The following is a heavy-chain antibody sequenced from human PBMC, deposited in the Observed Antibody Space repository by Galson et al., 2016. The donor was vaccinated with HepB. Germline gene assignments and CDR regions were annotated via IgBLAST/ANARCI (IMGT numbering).Heavy chain of an antibody. Sequence: PALVKPTQTLTLTCTFSGFSLSSNGMSVSWIRQPPGKALEWLALIDWTDINYYNISLTTRLTISKATSTNQVVLTMTNVDPADTATYYCTRSMWFVTYYFDYWGRGTLVTVSS. J-gene: IGHJ4*02. CDR2: IDWTDIN. CDR1: GFSLSSNGMS. CDR3: TRSMWFVTYYFDY. V-gene: IGHV2-70*01. D-gene: IGHD3-10*01.